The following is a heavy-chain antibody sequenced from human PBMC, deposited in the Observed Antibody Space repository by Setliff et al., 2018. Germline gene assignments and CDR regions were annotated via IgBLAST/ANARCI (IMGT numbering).Heavy chain of an antibody. D-gene: IGHD3-10*01. CDR3: ARHVGSRSRGYNYYYYYMDV. V-gene: IGHV4-59*08. CDR2: ISYSGAT. J-gene: IGHJ6*03. CDR1: GGSISSYS. Sequence: PSETLSLTCTVSGGSISSYSWSWIRQPPGKGLQWIGYISYSGATNYNPSLKSRVTISVDTSRNQLSLKLTSVTAADTAVYYCARHVGSRSRGYNYYYYYMDVWGKGTTVTVSS.